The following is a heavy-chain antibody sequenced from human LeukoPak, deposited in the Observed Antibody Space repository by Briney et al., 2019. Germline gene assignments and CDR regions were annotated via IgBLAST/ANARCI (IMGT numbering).Heavy chain of an antibody. CDR3: ARSIVGAGYYYYGMDV. V-gene: IGHV1-3*01. D-gene: IGHD1-26*01. Sequence: GASVKVSCKASGYTFTSYAMHWVRQAPGQRLEWMGWINAGNGNTKYSQKFQGRVTITRDTSASTAYMELSSLRSEDTAVYYCARSIVGAGYYYYGMDVWGQGTTVTVSS. J-gene: IGHJ6*02. CDR1: GYTFTSYA. CDR2: INAGNGNT.